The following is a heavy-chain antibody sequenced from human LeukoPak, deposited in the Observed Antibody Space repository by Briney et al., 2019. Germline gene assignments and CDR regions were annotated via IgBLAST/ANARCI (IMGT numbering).Heavy chain of an antibody. CDR3: AKRHNAGIAAGGYFDF. CDR2: VTGSGGST. CDR1: GFTFSSYP. V-gene: IGHV3-23*01. J-gene: IGHJ4*02. D-gene: IGHD6-13*01. Sequence: GGSLRLSCAASGFTFSSYPMTWVRQAPGKGLEWVSTVTGSGGSTYYSDSVKGRFTISRDNSKNTLFLQMKSLRAEDTAVCYCAKRHNAGIAAGGYFDFWGQGSLVAVSS.